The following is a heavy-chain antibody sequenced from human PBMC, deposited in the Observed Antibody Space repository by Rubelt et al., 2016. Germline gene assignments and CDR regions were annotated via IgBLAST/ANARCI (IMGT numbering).Heavy chain of an antibody. CDR2: ISYDGSNK. J-gene: IGHJ4*02. CDR1: GFTFSSYA. V-gene: IGHV3-30*04. Sequence: CPASGFTFSSYAMHWVRQAPGKGLEWVAVISYDGSNKYYADSVKGRFTISRDNSKNTLYLQMNSLRAEDTAVYYCASVVAAIGDYWGQGTLVTVSS. D-gene: IGHD2-15*01. CDR3: ASVVAAIGDY.